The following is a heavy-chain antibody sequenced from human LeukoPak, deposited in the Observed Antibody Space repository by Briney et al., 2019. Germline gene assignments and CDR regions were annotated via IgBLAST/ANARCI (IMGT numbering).Heavy chain of an antibody. Sequence: GGSLRLSCTTSKFNFNSYGMTWVRQAPGKGLEWVSSISGSGGSTQYAASVQGRFTISRDNSKNTLYLQMNSLRAEDTAVYYCAKDKLDSTSSRYYYYYGMDVWGQGTTVTVSS. CDR3: AKDKLDSTSSRYYYYYGMDV. CDR2: ISGSGGST. V-gene: IGHV3-23*01. D-gene: IGHD2-2*01. CDR1: KFNFNSYG. J-gene: IGHJ6*02.